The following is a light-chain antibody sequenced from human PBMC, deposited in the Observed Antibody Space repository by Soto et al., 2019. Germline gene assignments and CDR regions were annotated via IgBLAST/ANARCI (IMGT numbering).Light chain of an antibody. CDR2: GNS. V-gene: IGLV1-40*01. J-gene: IGLJ2*01. CDR3: QSYDSSLSGNVV. Sequence: QSVLTQPPSVSGAPGQRVTISCTGSSSNIGACYDVHWYQQLPGTAPKLLIYGNSNRPSGVPDRFSGSKSGNSASLAITGLQAEDEADYYCQSYDSSLSGNVVFGGGTKLTVL. CDR1: SSNIGACYD.